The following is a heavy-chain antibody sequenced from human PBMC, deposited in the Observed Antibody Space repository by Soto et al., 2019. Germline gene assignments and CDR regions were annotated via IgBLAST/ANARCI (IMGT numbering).Heavy chain of an antibody. CDR1: GDTFSSYS. D-gene: IGHD1-26*01. CDR2: IIPIVGTA. Sequence: QVQLVQSGAEVKKPGSSVKVSCKASGDTFSSYSINWVRQAPGQGLEWMGAIIPIVGTANHAQKFQGRVTITADESTSTAYMELCSLRSEDTAVYYCARDGGRHSGGIDYWGQGTLVTVSS. CDR3: ARDGGRHSGGIDY. J-gene: IGHJ4*02. V-gene: IGHV1-69*01.